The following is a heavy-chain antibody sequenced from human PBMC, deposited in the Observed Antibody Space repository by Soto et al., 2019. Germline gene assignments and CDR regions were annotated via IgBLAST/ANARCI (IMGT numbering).Heavy chain of an antibody. CDR1: GGSNSSSSYY. D-gene: IGHD3-22*01. J-gene: IGHJ3*02. V-gene: IGHV4-39*01. Sequence: SETLSLTCTVSGGSNSSSSYYWGWIRQHPGKGRVCIGIIYYSAITYYNPSLKSRVTISVDTSKNQFSLKLSSVTAADTAVYYCASYPIQYYYDSSGYAFDIWGQGTMVTVSS. CDR2: IYYSAIT. CDR3: ASYPIQYYYDSSGYAFDI.